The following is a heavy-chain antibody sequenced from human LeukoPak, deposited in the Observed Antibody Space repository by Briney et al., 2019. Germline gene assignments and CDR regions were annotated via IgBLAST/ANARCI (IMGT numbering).Heavy chain of an antibody. D-gene: IGHD3-10*01. CDR2: ISYDGSNK. Sequence: GGSLRLSCAASGFTFSSYAMHWVRQAPGKGLEWEAVISYDGSNKYYADSVKGRFTISRDNSKNTLYLQMNSLRAEDTAVYYCARSLWGSGSYYNVDYYYYGMDVWGQGTTVTVSS. V-gene: IGHV3-30-3*01. CDR1: GFTFSSYA. J-gene: IGHJ6*02. CDR3: ARSLWGSGSYYNVDYYYYGMDV.